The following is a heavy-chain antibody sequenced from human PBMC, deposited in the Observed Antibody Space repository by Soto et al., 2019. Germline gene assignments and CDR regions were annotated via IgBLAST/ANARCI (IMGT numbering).Heavy chain of an antibody. CDR1: GGSISNYY. CDR2: IYTSGNT. Sequence: SETLSLTCTVSGGSISNYYWSWIRQPAGKGLEWIGRIYTSGNTNYNPSLKGRVTMSVDMSKNQFSLKLSSVAAADTAVYYCARDDSGDNGRAFDPWGQGTLVTVSS. D-gene: IGHD4-17*01. CDR3: ARDDSGDNGRAFDP. V-gene: IGHV4-4*07. J-gene: IGHJ5*02.